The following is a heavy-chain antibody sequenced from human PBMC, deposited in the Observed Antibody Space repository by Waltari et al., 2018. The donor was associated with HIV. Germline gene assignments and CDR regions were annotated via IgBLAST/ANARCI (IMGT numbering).Heavy chain of an antibody. Sequence: QVQLVQSGAEVRKTGASVTVSCKASGYTFPGSFLHWVRQAPGQGLEWMGWINPNSGGTNYAQKFQDRVTMTRDTSISTAYMELSRLRSDDTAVYYRARDFKGAVTIFGVVHNWFDPWGQGTLVTVSS. D-gene: IGHD3-3*01. J-gene: IGHJ5*02. CDR3: ARDFKGAVTIFGVVHNWFDP. V-gene: IGHV1-2*02. CDR2: INPNSGGT. CDR1: GYTFPGSF.